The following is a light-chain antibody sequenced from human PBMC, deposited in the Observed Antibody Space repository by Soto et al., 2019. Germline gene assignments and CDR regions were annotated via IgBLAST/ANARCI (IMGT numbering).Light chain of an antibody. Sequence: DIQMTQSPSSLSASVGDTVTITCRSSQSISNDLYWYQQKPGKAPKLLIYAASTLQGGVPSRFSGSGSGPDFTLTISSLQPDDFATYYCQQSYSPPPYTFGQGTRLEIK. CDR3: QQSYSPPPYT. V-gene: IGKV1-39*01. J-gene: IGKJ2*01. CDR2: AAS. CDR1: QSISND.